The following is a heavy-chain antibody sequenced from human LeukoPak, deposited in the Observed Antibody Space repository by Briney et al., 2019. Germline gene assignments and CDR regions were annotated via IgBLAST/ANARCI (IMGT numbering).Heavy chain of an antibody. Sequence: GGSLRLSCAASGFTFDTYAMSWVRQAPGKGLEWVSGLSGSGGSRYYADSVKGRFTISRDNAKNTLYLQMNSLRAEDTAVYYCAKGHCSGGSCYGRGFDYWGQGTLVTVSS. CDR2: LSGSGGSR. J-gene: IGHJ4*02. D-gene: IGHD2-15*01. CDR3: AKGHCSGGSCYGRGFDY. V-gene: IGHV3-23*01. CDR1: GFTFDTYA.